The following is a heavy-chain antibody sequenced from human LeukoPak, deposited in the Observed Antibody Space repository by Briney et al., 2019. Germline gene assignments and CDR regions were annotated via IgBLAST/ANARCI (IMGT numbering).Heavy chain of an antibody. CDR3: ARGNLWFGELWDYYYYMDV. CDR1: GYTFTSYY. D-gene: IGHD3-10*01. CDR2: ISAYNGNT. Sequence: ASVKVSCKASGYTFTSYYMHWVRQAPGQGLEWMGWISAYNGNTNYAQKLQGRVTMTTDTSTSTAYMELRSLRSDDTAVYYCARGNLWFGELWDYYYYMDVWGKGTTVTISS. J-gene: IGHJ6*03. V-gene: IGHV1-18*04.